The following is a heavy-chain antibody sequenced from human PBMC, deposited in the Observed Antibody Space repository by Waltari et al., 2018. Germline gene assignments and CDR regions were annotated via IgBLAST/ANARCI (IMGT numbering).Heavy chain of an antibody. J-gene: IGHJ2*01. Sequence: EVQLVESGGGLVQPGGSLRLSCAASGFTFSRYELNWVRQAPGQGREWVSYISSSGSTIYYADSVKGRFTISRDNAKNSLYLQMNSLRAEDTAVYYCARVTYSSGPTDFPDWYFDLWGRGTLVTVSS. V-gene: IGHV3-48*03. CDR2: ISSSGSTI. CDR3: ARVTYSSGPTDFPDWYFDL. CDR1: GFTFSRYE. D-gene: IGHD6-19*01.